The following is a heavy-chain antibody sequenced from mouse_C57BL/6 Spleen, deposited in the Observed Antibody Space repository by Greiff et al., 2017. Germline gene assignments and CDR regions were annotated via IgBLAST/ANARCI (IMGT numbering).Heavy chain of an antibody. CDR3: ARRRYGTCLDY. D-gene: IGHD2-10*02. Sequence: EVQGVESGGGLVKPGGSLKLSCAASGFTFSSYAMSWVRQTPEKRLEWVATISDGGSYTYYPDNVKGRFTISRDNAKNNLYLQMSHLKSEDTAMYYCARRRYGTCLDYWGQGTTLTVSS. CDR2: ISDGGSYT. V-gene: IGHV5-4*01. CDR1: GFTFSSYA. J-gene: IGHJ2*01.